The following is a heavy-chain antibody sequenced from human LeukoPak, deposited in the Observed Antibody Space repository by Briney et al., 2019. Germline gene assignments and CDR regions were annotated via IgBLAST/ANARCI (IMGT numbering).Heavy chain of an antibody. CDR1: GNTFTSYY. CDR3: ARGVPLRGYYDSSGYFDY. J-gene: IGHJ4*02. CDR2: INPSGGST. D-gene: IGHD3-22*01. V-gene: IGHV1-46*01. Sequence: ASVKVSCKASGNTFTSYYMHWVRQAPGQGLEWMGIINPSGGSTSYAQKFQGRVTMTRDTSTSTVYMELSSLRSEDTAVYYCARGVPLRGYYDSSGYFDYWGQGTLVTVSS.